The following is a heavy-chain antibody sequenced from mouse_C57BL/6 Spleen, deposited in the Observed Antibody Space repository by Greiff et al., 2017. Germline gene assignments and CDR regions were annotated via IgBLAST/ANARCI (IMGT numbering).Heavy chain of an antibody. Sequence: EVQLQESGGGLVQPKGSLKLSCAASGFSFNTYAMNWVRQAPGKGLEWVARIRSKSNNYATYYADSVKDRFTISRDDSESMLYLQMNNLKTEDTAMYYCVRHNWDGYFDVWGTGTTVTVSS. J-gene: IGHJ1*03. CDR3: VRHNWDGYFDV. CDR2: IRSKSNNYAT. CDR1: GFSFNTYA. V-gene: IGHV10-1*01. D-gene: IGHD4-1*02.